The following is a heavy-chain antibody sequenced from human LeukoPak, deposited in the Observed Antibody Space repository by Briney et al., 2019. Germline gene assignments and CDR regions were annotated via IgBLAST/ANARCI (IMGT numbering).Heavy chain of an antibody. D-gene: IGHD3-3*01. Sequence: ASVKVSCKASGGSFTSYGISWVRQAAGQGREGMGKIIPIYGRANYGQKFQGRVTITADESTTTSYMELSSLTAEDMAVYYCATGGAYEFRDDYWGQGTLVTVSS. J-gene: IGHJ4*02. CDR1: GGSFTSYG. CDR2: IIPIYGRA. V-gene: IGHV1-69*15. CDR3: ATGGAYEFRDDY.